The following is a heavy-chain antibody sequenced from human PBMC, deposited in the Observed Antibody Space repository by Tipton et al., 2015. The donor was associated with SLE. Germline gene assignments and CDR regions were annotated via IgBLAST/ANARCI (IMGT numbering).Heavy chain of an antibody. CDR3: AKEIGMATINWFDP. CDR1: GFTFSSYA. D-gene: IGHD5-24*01. Sequence: GSLRLSCAASGFTFSSYAMSWVRQAPGKGLEWVSAISGSGGSTYYADSVKGRFTISRDNSKNTLYLQMNSLRAEDTDVYYRAKEIGMATINWFDPWGQGTLVTVSS. V-gene: IGHV3-23*01. J-gene: IGHJ5*02. CDR2: ISGSGGST.